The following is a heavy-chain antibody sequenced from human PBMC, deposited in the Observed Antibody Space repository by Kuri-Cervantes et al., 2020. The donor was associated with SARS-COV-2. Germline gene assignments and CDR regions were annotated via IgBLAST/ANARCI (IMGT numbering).Heavy chain of an antibody. V-gene: IGHV4-34*01. CDR2: INHSGST. J-gene: IGHJ4*02. D-gene: IGHD4-17*01. Sequence: SQTLSLTCAVYGGSFSGYYWSWIRQPPGKGLEWIGEINHSGSTNYNPSLKSRVTISVDTSKNQFSLKLSPVTAADTAVYYCARIYGDYGGGFDYWGQGTLVTVSS. CDR3: ARIYGDYGGGFDY. CDR1: GGSFSGYY.